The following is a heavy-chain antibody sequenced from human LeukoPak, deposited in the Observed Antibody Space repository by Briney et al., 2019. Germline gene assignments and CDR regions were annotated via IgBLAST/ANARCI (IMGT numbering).Heavy chain of an antibody. CDR2: ISAYNGNT. D-gene: IGHD1-20*01. CDR1: GYTFTGYY. J-gene: IGHJ4*02. CDR3: ARGNNWWYFDY. Sequence: ASVKVSCKASGYTFTGYYMHWVRQAPGQGLEWMGWISAYNGNTNYAQKLQGRVTMTTDTSTSTAYMELRSLRSDDTAVYYCARGNNWWYFDYWGQGTLVTVSS. V-gene: IGHV1-18*04.